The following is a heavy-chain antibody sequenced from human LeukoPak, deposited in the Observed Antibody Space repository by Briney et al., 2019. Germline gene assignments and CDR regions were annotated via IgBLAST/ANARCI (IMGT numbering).Heavy chain of an antibody. CDR2: IYTSGST. CDR3: ARDYTCYYYYMDV. J-gene: IGHJ6*03. V-gene: IGHV4-61*02. Sequence: SQTLSLTCTVSGGSISSGSYYWSWIRQPAGKGLEWIGRIYTSGSTNYDPSLKSRVTISVDTSKNQFSLKLSSVTAADAAVYYCARDYTCYYYYMDVWGKGTTVTISS. D-gene: IGHD4-11*01. CDR1: GGSISSGSYY.